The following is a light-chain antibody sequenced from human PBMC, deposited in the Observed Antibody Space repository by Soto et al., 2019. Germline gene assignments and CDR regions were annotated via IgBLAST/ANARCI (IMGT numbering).Light chain of an antibody. J-gene: IGLJ1*01. V-gene: IGLV2-11*01. CDR1: SSDVGGYNS. CDR2: DVI. CDR3: CSSVGSYSYV. Sequence: QSVLTQPRSVSVSPGQSVTVSCIGTSSDVGGYNSVSWYQEHPGKAPKLMIYDVIKRPSGVPDRFSGSKSGNTASLTISGLLAEDEAYYYCCSSVGSYSYVFGRGTKVTV.